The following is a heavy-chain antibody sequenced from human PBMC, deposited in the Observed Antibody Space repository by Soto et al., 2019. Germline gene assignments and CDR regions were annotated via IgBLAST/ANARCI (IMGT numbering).Heavy chain of an antibody. CDR1: GGTFSSYA. CDR2: IIPIFGTA. D-gene: IGHD2-15*01. CDR3: ARVPFGYCSGGSCPSTPLYYYGMDV. Sequence: VQLVQSGAEVKKPGSSVKVSCKASGGTFSSYAISWVRQAPGQGLEWMGGIIPIFGTANYAQKFQGRVTITADESTSTAYIELSSLRSEDTAVYYCARVPFGYCSGGSCPSTPLYYYGMDVWGQGTTVTFSS. J-gene: IGHJ6*02. V-gene: IGHV1-69*12.